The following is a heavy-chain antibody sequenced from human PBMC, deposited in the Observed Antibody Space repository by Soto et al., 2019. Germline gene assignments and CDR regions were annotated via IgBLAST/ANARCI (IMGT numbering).Heavy chain of an antibody. CDR2: INPNSGGT. Sequence: ASVKVSCKTSGYTFTGYYIHWVRQAPGQGLEWMGRINPNSGGTNYAQKFQGWVTMTRDTSISTAYMELSRLNSDDTAVYYCVIGLASAYLDSWGQGTLVTVSS. CDR3: VIGLASAYLDS. V-gene: IGHV1-2*04. CDR1: GYTFTGYY. J-gene: IGHJ4*02.